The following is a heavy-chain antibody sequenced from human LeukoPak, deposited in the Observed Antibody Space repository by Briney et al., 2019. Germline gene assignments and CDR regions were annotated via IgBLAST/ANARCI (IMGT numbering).Heavy chain of an antibody. CDR2: ISGHDGST. CDR3: ARDHPYDFWSGYPVEDAFDI. D-gene: IGHD3-3*01. CDR1: GYTFTTYG. V-gene: IGHV1-18*01. Sequence: ASVKVSCKTSGYTFTTYGIIWVRQAPGQGLESMGWISGHDGSTKYDKKFQGRVIMTTDTSTGTGFMELRSLRSDDTAVYYCARDHPYDFWSGYPVEDAFDIWGQGTMVTVSS. J-gene: IGHJ3*02.